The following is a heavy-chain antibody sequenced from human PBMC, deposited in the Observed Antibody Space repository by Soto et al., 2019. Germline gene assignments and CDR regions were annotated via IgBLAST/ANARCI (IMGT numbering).Heavy chain of an antibody. CDR1: GYTFTGDY. Sequence: GASVKVSCKASGYTFTGDYMHWVRQAPGQGLEWMGWINPNSGGTNYAQKFQGWVTMTRDTSISTAYMELSRLRSDDTAVYYCARGSPIGAKYDFWSGYSPRYYYYYGRDVWGQGTTVTVSS. J-gene: IGHJ6*02. V-gene: IGHV1-2*04. D-gene: IGHD3-3*01. CDR2: INPNSGGT. CDR3: ARGSPIGAKYDFWSGYSPRYYYYYGRDV.